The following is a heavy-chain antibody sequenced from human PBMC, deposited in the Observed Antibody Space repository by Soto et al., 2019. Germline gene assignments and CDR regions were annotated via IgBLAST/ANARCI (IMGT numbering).Heavy chain of an antibody. CDR1: GFTFSNYV. CDR3: AKRKGTAEARAYDI. V-gene: IGHV3-23*01. J-gene: IGHJ3*02. Sequence: EVPMLESGGDLVQPGGSLRLSCAASGFTFSNYVMAWFRQAPGKGLEWVSSVTTSGATTYYADSVKGRFTISRDNSRNTMYLQLSSLRADDTAVYYCAKRKGTAEARAYDIWGQGTMVTVSS. CDR2: VTTSGATT. D-gene: IGHD1-1*01.